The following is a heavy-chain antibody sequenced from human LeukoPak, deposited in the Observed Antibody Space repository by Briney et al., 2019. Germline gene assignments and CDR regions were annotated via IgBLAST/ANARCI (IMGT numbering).Heavy chain of an antibody. J-gene: IGHJ4*02. D-gene: IGHD2-15*01. CDR3: ARRCSGGSCYGEDFDY. Sequence: ASVKVSFKASGYTFTSYDINWVRQATGQGLEWMGWMNPNSGNTGYAQKFQGRVTITRNTSISTAYMELSSLRSEDTAVYYCARRCSGGSCYGEDFDYWGQGTLVTVSS. CDR2: MNPNSGNT. CDR1: GYTFTSYD. V-gene: IGHV1-8*03.